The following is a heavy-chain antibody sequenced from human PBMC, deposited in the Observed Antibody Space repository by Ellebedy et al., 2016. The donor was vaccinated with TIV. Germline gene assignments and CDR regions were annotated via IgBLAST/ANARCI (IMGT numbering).Heavy chain of an antibody. CDR2: IYYSGTT. J-gene: IGHJ4*02. V-gene: IGHV4-31*03. CDR1: GGSISSSGYY. Sequence: SETLSLTCIVSGGSISSSGYYWTWIRQHPGKGLEWIGYIYYSGTTYYNPSLRSRVTISVDTSKNQFSLKLSSVTAADTAVYYCARYSVSYLDYWGQGTLVTVSS. D-gene: IGHD2-21*01. CDR3: ARYSVSYLDY.